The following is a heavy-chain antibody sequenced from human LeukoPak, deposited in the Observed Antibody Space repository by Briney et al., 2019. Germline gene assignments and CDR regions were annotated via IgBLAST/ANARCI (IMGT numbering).Heavy chain of an antibody. Sequence: GGSLRLSCAASGFTFSSYGMHWVRQAPGKGLEWVAFIRYDGSNKYYADSVKGRFTISRDNSKNTLYLQMNSLRAEDTAVYYCAKGGYGSGSYYADYFDYWGQGTLVTVSS. CDR3: AKGGYGSGSYYADYFDY. D-gene: IGHD3-10*01. CDR2: IRYDGSNK. V-gene: IGHV3-30*02. CDR1: GFTFSSYG. J-gene: IGHJ4*02.